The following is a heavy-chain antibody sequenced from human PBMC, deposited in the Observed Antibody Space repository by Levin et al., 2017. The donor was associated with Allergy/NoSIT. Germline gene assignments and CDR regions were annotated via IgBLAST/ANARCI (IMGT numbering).Heavy chain of an antibody. Sequence: GGSLRLSCAASGFTFSSYGMHWVRQAPGKGLEWVAVISYDGSNKYYADSVKGRFTISRDNSKNTLYLQMNSLRAEDTAVYYCAKDGRGWFFDYWGQGTLVTVSS. D-gene: IGHD6-19*01. V-gene: IGHV3-30*18. J-gene: IGHJ4*02. CDR2: ISYDGSNK. CDR3: AKDGRGWFFDY. CDR1: GFTFSSYG.